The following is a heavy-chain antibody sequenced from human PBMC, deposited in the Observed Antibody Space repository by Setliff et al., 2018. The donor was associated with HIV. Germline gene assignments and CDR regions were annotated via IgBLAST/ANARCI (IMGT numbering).Heavy chain of an antibody. CDR2: IIHSGGT. D-gene: IGHD3-10*01. CDR1: GGSFSGYY. CDR3: ARSWGSGSYPY. Sequence: SETLSLTCAVYGGSFSGYYWNWIRQPPGKGLEWIGEIIHSGGTNYNPSLKSRVTISVDTSKNQFSLKLTSVTAADTAVYYCARSWGSGSYPYWGQGTLVTVSS. V-gene: IGHV4-34*12. J-gene: IGHJ4*02.